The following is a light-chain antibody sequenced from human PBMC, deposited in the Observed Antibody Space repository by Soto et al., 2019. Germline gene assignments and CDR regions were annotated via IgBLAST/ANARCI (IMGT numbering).Light chain of an antibody. CDR1: SSDVGSYNL. J-gene: IGLJ1*01. V-gene: IGLV2-23*01. CDR3: CSYAGSITVYV. Sequence: QSVLTQPASVSGSPGQSITISCTGTSSDVGSYNLVSWYQLHPGKAPQLMIYEGSQRPSGVSNRCSGFKSGNTASLTISGLQDEDEADYYCCSYAGSITVYVFGTGTKLTVL. CDR2: EGS.